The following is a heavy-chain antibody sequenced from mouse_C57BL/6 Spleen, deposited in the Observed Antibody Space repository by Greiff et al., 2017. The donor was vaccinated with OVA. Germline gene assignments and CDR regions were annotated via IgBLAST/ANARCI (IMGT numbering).Heavy chain of an antibody. Sequence: VQLQQSGPELVKPGASVKISCKASGYAFSSSWMNWVKQRPGKGLEWIGRIYPGDGDTNYNGKFKGKATLTADKSSSTAYMQLSSLTSEDSAVYFCARWGSNYDAMDYWAQGTSVTVSS. J-gene: IGHJ4*01. CDR1: GYAFSSSW. CDR3: ARWGSNYDAMDY. D-gene: IGHD2-5*01. CDR2: IYPGDGDT. V-gene: IGHV1-82*01.